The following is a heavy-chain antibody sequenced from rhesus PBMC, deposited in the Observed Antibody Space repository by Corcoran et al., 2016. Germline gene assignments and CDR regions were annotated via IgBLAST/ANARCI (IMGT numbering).Heavy chain of an antibody. CDR2: IVPSDADT. CDR1: GYSFTSYW. CDR3: AKGNSGYSYDY. D-gene: IGHD5-24*01. Sequence: EVQLVQSGAEVKRPGESLKISCKTSGYSFTSYWISWVRQMPGKGLEWMGAIVPSDADTRSSPSFQSQVAISADKSISTAYLRWSSLKASDTATYYCAKGNSGYSYDYWGQGVLVTVSS. V-gene: IGHV5-2*01. J-gene: IGHJ4*01.